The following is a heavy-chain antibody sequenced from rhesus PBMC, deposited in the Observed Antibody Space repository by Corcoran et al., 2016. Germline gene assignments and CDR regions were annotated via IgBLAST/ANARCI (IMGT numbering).Heavy chain of an antibody. CDR1: GFTFSSYG. V-gene: IGHV3S5*01. D-gene: IGHD2-15*01. CDR2: INNGGGST. J-gene: IGHJ4*01. Sequence: EVQLVESGGGLVQPGGSLRLSCAASGFTFSSYGMSWVRQAPGKGLEWVSAINNGGGSTYYADSVKGRCTISRDNSKNTLSLQVNSLRAEDTAVYYCAKWYCSTTYCSYIDYWGQGVLVTVSS. CDR3: AKWYCSTTYCSYIDY.